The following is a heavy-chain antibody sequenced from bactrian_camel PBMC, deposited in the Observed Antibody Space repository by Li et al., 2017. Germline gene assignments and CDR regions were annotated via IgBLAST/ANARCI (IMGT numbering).Heavy chain of an antibody. CDR2: ISSDGTS. CDR1: GHIFKSCG. Sequence: HVQLVESGGGSVQSGGSLKLSCAASGHIFKSCGLAWYRQAPGKERELVSSISSDGTSTYADSVKGRFTISRDNAKNTVDLQLNSLKTEDTAMYYCAADERDTIVVVTPNNYWGQGTQVTVS. D-gene: IGHD2*01. J-gene: IGHJ4*01. V-gene: IGHV3S53*01. CDR3: AADERDTIVVVTPNNY.